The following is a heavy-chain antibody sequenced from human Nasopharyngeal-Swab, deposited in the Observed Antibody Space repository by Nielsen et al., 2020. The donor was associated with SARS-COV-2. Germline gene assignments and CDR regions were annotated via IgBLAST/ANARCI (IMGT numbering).Heavy chain of an antibody. D-gene: IGHD6-19*01. CDR2: IKQDGSEK. Sequence: GESLKISCAASGFTFSSYWMSWVRQAPGKGLEWVANIKQDGSEKYYVDSVKGRFTISRDNAKNSLYLQMNSLRAEDTAVYYCARVGAVAGDSDYWGQGTLVTVSS. V-gene: IGHV3-7*04. CDR3: ARVGAVAGDSDY. CDR1: GFTFSSYW. J-gene: IGHJ4*02.